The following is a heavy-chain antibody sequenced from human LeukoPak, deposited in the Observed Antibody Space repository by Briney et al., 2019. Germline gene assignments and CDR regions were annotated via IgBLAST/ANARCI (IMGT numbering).Heavy chain of an antibody. CDR3: ARRQLELRSDAFDI. CDR2: IYHSGST. D-gene: IGHD1-7*01. V-gene: IGHV4-38-2*01. Sequence: SETLSLTCAVSGYSISSGYYWGWIRQPPGKGLEWIGSIYHSGSTYYNPSLKSRVTISVDTSKNQFSLRLSSVTAADTAVYYCARRQLELRSDAFDIWGQGTMVTVSS. CDR1: GYSISSGYY. J-gene: IGHJ3*02.